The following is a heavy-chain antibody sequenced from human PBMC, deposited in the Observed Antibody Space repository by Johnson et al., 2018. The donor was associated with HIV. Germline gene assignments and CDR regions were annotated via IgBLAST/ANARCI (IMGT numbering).Heavy chain of an antibody. Sequence: VQLVESGGGLVQPGGSLRLSCAASGFTFSSYAMSWVRQAPGKGLEWVSVIYSGGSTYYADSVKGRFTISRDNSKNSLYLQMNSLRAEDTALYYCARERSLVRGVMPGAFDIWGQGTMVTVSS. CDR3: ARERSLVRGVMPGAFDI. D-gene: IGHD3-10*01. CDR2: IYSGGST. CDR1: GFTFSSYA. J-gene: IGHJ3*02. V-gene: IGHV3-66*01.